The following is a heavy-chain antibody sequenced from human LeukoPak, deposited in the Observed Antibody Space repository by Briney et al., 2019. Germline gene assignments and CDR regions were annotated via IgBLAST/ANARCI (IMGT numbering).Heavy chain of an antibody. CDR3: ARQFLRYSGSYPSPLVYFDY. V-gene: IGHV4-59*08. J-gene: IGHJ4*02. CDR2: IYYSGST. D-gene: IGHD1-26*01. CDR1: GGSISSYY. Sequence: SETLSLTCTVSGGSISSYYWSWIRQPPGKGLEWIGYIYYSGSTNYNPSLKSRVTISVDTSKNQFSLKLSSVTAADTAVYYCARQFLRYSGSYPSPLVYFDYWGQGTLVTVPS.